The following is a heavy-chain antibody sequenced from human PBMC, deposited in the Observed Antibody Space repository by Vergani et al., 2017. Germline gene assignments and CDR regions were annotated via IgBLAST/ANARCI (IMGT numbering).Heavy chain of an antibody. V-gene: IGHV4-59*01. D-gene: IGHD3-16*01. Sequence: QVQLQESGPGLVKPSETLSLTCTVSGCSISSYYWSWIRQPPGKGLEWIGYIYYSGSTNYNPSLKSRVTISVDTSKNQFSLKLSSVTAADTAVYYCARGRKGGMEYFDYWGQGTLVTVSS. CDR1: GCSISSYY. J-gene: IGHJ4*02. CDR2: IYYSGST. CDR3: ARGRKGGMEYFDY.